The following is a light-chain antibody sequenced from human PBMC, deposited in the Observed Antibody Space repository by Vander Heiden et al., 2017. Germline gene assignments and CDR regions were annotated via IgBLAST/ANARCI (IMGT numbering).Light chain of an antibody. J-gene: IGLJ3*02. CDR3: SAYTSSHTLV. Sequence: PGQSITISCTGTSSDVGGYNYVSWYQQRPGKAPELMIYDVSTRPSGVSNRFSGSKSGNTASLTISGLQAEDEADYYCSAYTSSHTLVFGGGTKLTVL. V-gene: IGLV2-14*03. CDR1: SSDVGGYNY. CDR2: DVS.